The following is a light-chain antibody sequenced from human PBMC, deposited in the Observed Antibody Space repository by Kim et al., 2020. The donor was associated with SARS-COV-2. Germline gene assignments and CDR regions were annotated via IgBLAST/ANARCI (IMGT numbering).Light chain of an antibody. V-gene: IGKV3-11*01. CDR3: QQRGNWPPALT. CDR2: DAA. CDR1: HNVGIC. Sequence: PGESAALSCKASHNVGICLGWYQHAPVQAPRLINYDAAIRAAGIPDRFSASGSGTDFTLTIGSLAPEDFAVYYWQQRGNWPPALTFGGGTKVDIK. J-gene: IGKJ4*01.